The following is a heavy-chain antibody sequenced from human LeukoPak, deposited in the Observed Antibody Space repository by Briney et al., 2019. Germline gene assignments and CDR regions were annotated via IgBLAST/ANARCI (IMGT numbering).Heavy chain of an antibody. CDR3: ARAWDIVVVPAAIWWFDP. Sequence: ASVKVSCKASGYTFTSYGISWVRQAPGQGLEWMGWISAYNGNTNYAQKLQGRVTMTTDTSTSTVYMELSSLRSEDTAVYYCARAWDIVVVPAAIWWFDPWGQGTLVTVSS. CDR1: GYTFTSYG. D-gene: IGHD2-2*02. CDR2: ISAYNGNT. J-gene: IGHJ5*02. V-gene: IGHV1-18*01.